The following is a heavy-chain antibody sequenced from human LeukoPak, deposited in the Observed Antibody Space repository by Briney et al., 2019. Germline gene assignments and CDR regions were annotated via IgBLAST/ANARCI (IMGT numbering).Heavy chain of an antibody. CDR1: GFTFSSYG. D-gene: IGHD3-3*01. CDR3: AKTNGYYVL. Sequence: GGSLRLSCAASGFTFSSYGMSWVRQAPGKGLEWVSSISGSGGNTYYADSVKGRFTISRDNSKSTMYLQMNSLRAEDTAVYHCAKTNGYYVLWGQGTLVTVSS. CDR2: ISGSGGNT. J-gene: IGHJ4*02. V-gene: IGHV3-23*01.